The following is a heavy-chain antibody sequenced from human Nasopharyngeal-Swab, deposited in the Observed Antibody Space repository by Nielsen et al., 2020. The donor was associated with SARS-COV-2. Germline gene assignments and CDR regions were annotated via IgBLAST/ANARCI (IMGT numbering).Heavy chain of an antibody. CDR3: ARDGDDYSNRWAYYYYGMDV. J-gene: IGHJ6*02. V-gene: IGHV3-48*02. D-gene: IGHD2-15*01. CDR2: ISSSSSTI. CDR1: GFTFSSYS. Sequence: GGSLRLSCAASGFTFSSYSMNWVRQAPGKGLEWVSYISSSSSTIYYADSVKGRFTISRDNAKNSLYLQMNSLRDEDTAVYYCARDGDDYSNRWAYYYYGMDVWGQGTTVTVSS.